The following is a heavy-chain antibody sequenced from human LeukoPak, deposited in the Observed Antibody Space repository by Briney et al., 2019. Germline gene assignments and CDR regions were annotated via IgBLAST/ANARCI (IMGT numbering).Heavy chain of an antibody. CDR1: GFTFSSYA. Sequence: GGSLRLSCAASGFTFSSYAMHWVRQAPGKGLEWVAVISYDGSNKYYADSVEGRFTISRDNSKNTLYLQMNSLRAEDTAVYYCARDIPTYYDFWSVMYGMDVWGQGTTVTVSS. CDR2: ISYDGSNK. J-gene: IGHJ6*02. V-gene: IGHV3-30-3*01. D-gene: IGHD3-3*01. CDR3: ARDIPTYYDFWSVMYGMDV.